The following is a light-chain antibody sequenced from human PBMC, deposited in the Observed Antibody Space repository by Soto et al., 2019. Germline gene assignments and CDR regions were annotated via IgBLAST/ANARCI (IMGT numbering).Light chain of an antibody. Sequence: QSVLTQPPSASGTPGQRVTISCSGSSSNIGSNTVNWYQQLPGTAPKLLIYTYNQRPSGVPDRFSGSKSGTSASLAISGLQSEDEADYYCAAWDASLNAWVFGGGTKLTVL. CDR1: SSNIGSNT. CDR2: TYN. CDR3: AAWDASLNAWV. J-gene: IGLJ3*02. V-gene: IGLV1-44*01.